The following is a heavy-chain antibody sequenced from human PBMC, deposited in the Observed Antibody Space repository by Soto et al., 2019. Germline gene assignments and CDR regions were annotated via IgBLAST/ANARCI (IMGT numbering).Heavy chain of an antibody. Sequence: GGSLRLSCVASGFSFGSYNMNWVRQAPGKGLQWVAHITSGLTTHYADFVQGRFTISRDNAKNSLYLEIYDLRDEDTAVYYCARDSSHGVAVGGLDSWGQGTLVTVSS. CDR1: GFSFGSYN. V-gene: IGHV3-48*02. CDR2: ITSGLTT. J-gene: IGHJ4*02. CDR3: ARDSSHGVAVGGLDS. D-gene: IGHD3-3*01.